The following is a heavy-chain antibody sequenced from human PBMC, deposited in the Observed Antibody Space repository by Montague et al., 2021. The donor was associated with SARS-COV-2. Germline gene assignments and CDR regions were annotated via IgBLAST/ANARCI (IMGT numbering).Heavy chain of an antibody. Sequence: LRLSCAASGFSFIGYSMSWTRQLPGKELEWIGSIYDSGGARYNPSLKSRVSISVDASKNQFSLRVTSVTAADTAVYFCARRGTGNYEILDYWGQGILVTVSS. CDR3: ARRGTGNYEILDY. CDR2: IYDSGGA. D-gene: IGHD3-3*01. CDR1: GFSFIGYS. J-gene: IGHJ4*02. V-gene: IGHV4-59*01.